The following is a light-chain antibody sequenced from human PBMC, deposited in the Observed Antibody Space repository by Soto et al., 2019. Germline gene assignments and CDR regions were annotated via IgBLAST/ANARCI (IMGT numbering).Light chain of an antibody. Sequence: VLKQPPSMSSAPRQEGTISFSGRRSHIGGNSVSWYQQLPGTAPKLLIYDDDKRPSGIPDRFSGSKSGTSATLGITGFQTGDEADYYCGSWDSSLSAYVFATGTKVTV. CDR2: DDD. CDR1: RSHIGGNS. CDR3: GSWDSSLSAYV. V-gene: IGLV1-51*01. J-gene: IGLJ1*01.